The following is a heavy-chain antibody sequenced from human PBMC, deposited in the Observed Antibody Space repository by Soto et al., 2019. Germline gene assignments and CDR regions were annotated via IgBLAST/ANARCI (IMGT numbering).Heavy chain of an antibody. D-gene: IGHD2-21*02. J-gene: IGHJ6*02. CDR2: IYPGDSDT. Sequence: GESLKISCKGSGYSFTSYWIGWVRQMPGKGLEWMGIIYPGDSDTRYSPSFQGQVTISADKSISTAYLQWSSLKASDTAMYYCARQYCGGDYSTLDYYGMDVWGQGTTVTVSS. V-gene: IGHV5-51*01. CDR1: GYSFTSYW. CDR3: ARQYCGGDYSTLDYYGMDV.